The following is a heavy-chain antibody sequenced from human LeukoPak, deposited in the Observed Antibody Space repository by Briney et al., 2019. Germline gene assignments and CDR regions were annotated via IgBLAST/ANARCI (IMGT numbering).Heavy chain of an antibody. CDR3: ARIAGGLYFYYYYMDV. V-gene: IGHV4-39*07. D-gene: IGHD3-16*01. CDR2: KYYRGST. CDR1: GGSISSSYY. Sequence: SETLSLTCTVAGGSISSSYYWGWIRQPPGKGLEWIGNKYYRGSTYYNPSLKSRVTISVDTSKNQFSLNLTSVTAADTAVYYCARIAGGLYFYYYYMDVWGKGTTVTVSS. J-gene: IGHJ6*03.